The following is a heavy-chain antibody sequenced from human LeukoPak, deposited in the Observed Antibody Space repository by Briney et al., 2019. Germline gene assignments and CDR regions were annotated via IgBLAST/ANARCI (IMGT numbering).Heavy chain of an antibody. CDR3: ARGRYNWKGEGENWFDP. CDR1: GFSFSDYY. J-gene: IGHJ5*02. V-gene: IGHV3-11*06. D-gene: IGHD1-20*01. Sequence: PGGSLRLSCAVSGFSFSDYYMSWIRQPPGKGLEWVSCICSSSSYTYYADSVKGRFTISRDNAKNSLDLQMNSVRAEDTAVYYCARGRYNWKGEGENWFDPWGQGTLVTVSS. CDR2: ICSSSSYT.